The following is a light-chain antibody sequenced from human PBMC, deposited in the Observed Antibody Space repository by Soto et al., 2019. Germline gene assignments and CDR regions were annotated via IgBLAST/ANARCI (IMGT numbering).Light chain of an antibody. V-gene: IGLV1-40*01. CDR3: QSYDSSMGTSL. J-gene: IGLJ3*02. CDR1: SSNIGAGYD. Sequence: QSALTQSPSVSGAPGQRVTISCTGSSSNIGAGYDVHWYKQVPGTAPTLLIYDNNNRPSGVPDRFSGSKSGTSASLAITGLQAEDEADYYCQSYDSSMGTSLFGGGTQLTVL. CDR2: DNN.